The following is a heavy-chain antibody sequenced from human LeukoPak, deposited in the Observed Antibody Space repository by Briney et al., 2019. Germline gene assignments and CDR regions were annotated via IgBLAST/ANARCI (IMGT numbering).Heavy chain of an antibody. J-gene: IGHJ6*03. CDR2: IDWNGGST. V-gene: IGHV3-20*04. D-gene: IGHD3-3*01. CDR3: ARDETPYYDFWSGYLKGNYMDV. CDR1: GFTFDNSG. Sequence: GGSLRLSCAASGFTFDNSGMNWVRQAPGKGLEWVSGIDWNGGSTGYADSVRGRFTISRDNAKNSLYLQMNSLRAEDTAVYYCARDETPYYDFWSGYLKGNYMDVWGKGTTVTVSS.